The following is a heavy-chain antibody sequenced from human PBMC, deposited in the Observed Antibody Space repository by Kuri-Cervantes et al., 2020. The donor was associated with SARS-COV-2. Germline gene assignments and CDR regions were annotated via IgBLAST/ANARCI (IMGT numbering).Heavy chain of an antibody. J-gene: IGHJ4*02. CDR3: AKDQTRGYCSGGSCYSADY. D-gene: IGHD2-15*01. CDR2: ISGSGGST. V-gene: IGHV3-23*01. CDR1: GFTFSSYS. Sequence: GESLKISCAASGFTFSSYSMNWVRQAPGKGLEWVSAISGSGGSTYYADSVKGRFTISRDNSKNTLYLQMNSLRAEDTAVYYCAKDQTRGYCSGGSCYSADYWGQGTLVTVSS.